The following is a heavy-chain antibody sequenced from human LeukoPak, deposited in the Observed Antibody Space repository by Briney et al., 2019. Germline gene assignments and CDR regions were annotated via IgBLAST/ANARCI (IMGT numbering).Heavy chain of an antibody. V-gene: IGHV4-39*01. CDR1: GGSISDTNYY. CDR3: ARHPTGRTYYYGSGSYYYWYFDL. J-gene: IGHJ2*01. CDR2: IYYSGRT. D-gene: IGHD3-10*01. Sequence: SETLSLTCTVSGGSISDTNYYWAWIRQSPGKGLEWIGSIYYSGRTNNNPSLKSRVTISVDTSKNQFSLKLSSVTAADTAVYYCARHPTGRTYYYGSGSYYYWYFDLWGRGTLVTVSS.